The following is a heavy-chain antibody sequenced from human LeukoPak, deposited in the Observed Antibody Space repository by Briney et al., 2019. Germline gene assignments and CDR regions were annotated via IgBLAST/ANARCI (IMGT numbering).Heavy chain of an antibody. CDR2: IIPIFGTA. D-gene: IGHD3-9*01. J-gene: IGHJ4*02. CDR1: GGTFSSYA. Sequence: ASVKVSCKASGGTFSSYAISWVRQAPGQGLEWMGGIIPIFGTANYAQKFQGRVTITTDESTSTAYMELSSLRSEDTAVYYCARAHYDILTGYLYYFDYWGQGTLVTVSS. V-gene: IGHV1-69*05. CDR3: ARAHYDILTGYLYYFDY.